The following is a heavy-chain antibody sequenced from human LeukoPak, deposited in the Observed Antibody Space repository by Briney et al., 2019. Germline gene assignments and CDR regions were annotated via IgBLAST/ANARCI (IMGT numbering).Heavy chain of an antibody. J-gene: IGHJ4*02. CDR3: ARDPRITGTKESDY. Sequence: ASVKVSCKASGYTFTSYDINWVRQATGQGLEWMGWMNPNSGNTGYAQKFQGRVTMTRDTSTSTVYMDLSSLRSEDTAVYYCARDPRITGTKESDYWGQGTLVTVSS. CDR1: GYTFTSYD. V-gene: IGHV1-8*01. D-gene: IGHD1-7*01. CDR2: MNPNSGNT.